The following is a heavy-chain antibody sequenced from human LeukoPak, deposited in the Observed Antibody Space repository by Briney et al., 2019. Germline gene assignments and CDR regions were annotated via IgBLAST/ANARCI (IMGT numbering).Heavy chain of an antibody. CDR3: ARVLDAYYFDY. J-gene: IGHJ4*02. V-gene: IGHV4-39*07. D-gene: IGHD1-1*01. CDR2: IYYSGST. Sequence: PSETLSLTCTVSGGSISSSSYYWGWIRQPPGKGLEWIGSIYYSGSTYYNPSLKSRVTISVDTSKNQFSLKLSSVTAADTAVYYCARVLDAYYFDYWGQGTLVTVSS. CDR1: GGSISSSSYY.